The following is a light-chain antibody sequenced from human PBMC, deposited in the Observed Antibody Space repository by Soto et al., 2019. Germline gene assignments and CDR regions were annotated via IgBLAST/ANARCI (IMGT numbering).Light chain of an antibody. V-gene: IGKV3-20*01. CDR3: QQYGSAPKYS. CDR1: QSVDSRY. Sequence: DIVLTQSPGTLSLSPGERATLSCRASQSVDSRYLAWYQQKPGQAPRLVIHAVSRRATGIPDRFSGSGSGKDFTLTISRLEPEDFAEYYCQQYGSAPKYSFGQGTYLEIK. J-gene: IGKJ2*03. CDR2: AVS.